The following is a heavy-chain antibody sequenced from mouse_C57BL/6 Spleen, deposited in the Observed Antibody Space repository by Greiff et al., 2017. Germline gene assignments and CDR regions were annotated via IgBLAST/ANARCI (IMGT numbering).Heavy chain of an antibody. J-gene: IGHJ2*01. D-gene: IGHD1-1*01. V-gene: IGHV1-82*01. CDR2: IYTGDGDT. Sequence: QVQLQQSGPELVKPGASVKISCKASGYAFSSSWMNWVKQRPGTGLEWLGRIYTGDGDTNYNGKFKGKATLTADKSSSTAYMQLSSLTSEDSTVYFCARDYYGSREYYFDYWGQGTTLTVSS. CDR3: ARDYYGSREYYFDY. CDR1: GYAFSSSW.